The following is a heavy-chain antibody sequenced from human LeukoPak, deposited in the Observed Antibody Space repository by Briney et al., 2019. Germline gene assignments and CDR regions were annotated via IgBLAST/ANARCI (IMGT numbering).Heavy chain of an antibody. Sequence: GGTLRLSCAASGFTFSSYGMSWVRQAPGKGLEWVSGISGSGGSTYYADSVKGRFTISRDNSKNTLYLQMSSLRAEDTAVYYCASILLWFVYDFWGQGTLVTVSS. CDR2: ISGSGGST. CDR3: ASILLWFVYDF. CDR1: GFTFSSYG. V-gene: IGHV3-23*01. J-gene: IGHJ4*02. D-gene: IGHD3-10*01.